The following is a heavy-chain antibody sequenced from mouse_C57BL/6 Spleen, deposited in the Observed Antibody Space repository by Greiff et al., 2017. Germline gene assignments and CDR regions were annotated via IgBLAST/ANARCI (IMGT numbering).Heavy chain of an antibody. J-gene: IGHJ2*01. Sequence: VKLQESGPELVKPGASVKLSCKASGYTFTSYDINWVKQRPGQGLEWIGWIYPRDGSTKYNEKFKGKATLTVDTSSSTAYMELHSLTSEDSAVYFCAGWGPYGNYKSFDYWGQGTTLTVSS. CDR3: AGWGPYGNYKSFDY. D-gene: IGHD2-1*01. V-gene: IGHV1-85*01. CDR1: GYTFTSYD. CDR2: IYPRDGST.